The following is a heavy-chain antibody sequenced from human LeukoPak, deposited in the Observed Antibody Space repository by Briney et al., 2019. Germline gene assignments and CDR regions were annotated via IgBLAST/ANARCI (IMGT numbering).Heavy chain of an antibody. CDR1: GDTFTGYY. D-gene: IGHD3-3*01. J-gene: IGHJ3*02. V-gene: IGHV1-2*02. CDR3: ARGGSTIFGVISAFDI. CDR2: INPNSGGT. Sequence: ASVKVSCKASGDTFTGYYMHWVRQAPGQGLEWMGWINPNSGGTNYARNFQGRVTMTRDTSISTAYMELSSLRSDGTAVYYCARGGSTIFGVISAFDIWGQGTMVTVSS.